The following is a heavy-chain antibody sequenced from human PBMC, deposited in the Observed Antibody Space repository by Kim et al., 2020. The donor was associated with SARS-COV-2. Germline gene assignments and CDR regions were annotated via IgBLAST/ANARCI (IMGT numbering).Heavy chain of an antibody. CDR2: IKSKTDGGTT. CDR3: TTDRSRVLGTY. Sequence: GGSLRLSCAASGFTFSNTWMSWVRQAPGKGLEWVGRIKSKTDGGTTDYAAPVKGRFTISRDDSKNTLYLQMNSLKTEDTAVYFCTTDRSRVLGTYWGQGTLVPVAS. J-gene: IGHJ4*02. D-gene: IGHD6-13*01. V-gene: IGHV3-15*01. CDR1: GFTFSNTW.